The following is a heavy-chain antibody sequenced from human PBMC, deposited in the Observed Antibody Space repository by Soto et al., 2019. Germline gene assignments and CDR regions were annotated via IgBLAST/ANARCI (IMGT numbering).Heavy chain of an antibody. J-gene: IGHJ4*02. CDR2: IIPLFGSP. Sequence: QVQVVQSGAEVKKPGSSVKVSCKTSGGIFCTHAISWVRQAPGQGLEWVGGIIPLFGSPQYAQKFQDRATITADESTSTVYMELTNLRSEDTAVVYCAAVLESPLLYFDSWGQGALVNVSS. CDR1: GGIFCTHA. V-gene: IGHV1-69*01. CDR3: AAVLESPLLYFDS. D-gene: IGHD2-15*01.